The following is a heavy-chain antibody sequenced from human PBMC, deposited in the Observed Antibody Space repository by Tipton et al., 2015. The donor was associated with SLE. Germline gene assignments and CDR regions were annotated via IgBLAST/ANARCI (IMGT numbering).Heavy chain of an antibody. V-gene: IGHV3-74*03. CDR3: ARDLAYGMNV. CDR2: INADGSAI. Sequence: GSLRLSCTASGFSIINYWMHWVRQAPGKGLVWFSHINADGSAITYADSVKGRYTISRDDAKNTVFLEMNSLRAEDTAVYYCARDLAYGMNVWGQGTTVSVSS. J-gene: IGHJ6*02. CDR1: GFSIINYW.